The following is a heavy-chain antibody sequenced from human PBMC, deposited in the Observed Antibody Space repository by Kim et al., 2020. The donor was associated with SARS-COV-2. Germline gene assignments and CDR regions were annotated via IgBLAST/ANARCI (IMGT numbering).Heavy chain of an antibody. CDR3: GRDLVASGVDH. Sequence: ASVKVSCKASGNTFTGHYIHWFRQAPGQGLELVGRIDPKSGATNYAQKFQDRVTMTRDMSISTLYMELSRLRSDDTAVFYCGRDLVASGVDHWGQGNLVT. CDR1: GNTFTGHY. CDR2: IDPKSGAT. D-gene: IGHD2-2*01. J-gene: IGHJ4*02. V-gene: IGHV1-2*06.